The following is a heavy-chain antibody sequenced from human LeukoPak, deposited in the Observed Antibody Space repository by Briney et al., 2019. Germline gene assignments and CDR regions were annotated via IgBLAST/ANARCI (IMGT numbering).Heavy chain of an antibody. Sequence: ASVKVSCKASGYTFTGYYMHWVRQAHGQGHEWMGWINPNSGGTNYAQKFQGRVTMTRDTSISTAYMELSRLRSEDTAVYYCERYGMDSYDSSGYYPIDYWGQGTLVTVSS. J-gene: IGHJ4*02. CDR1: GYTFTGYY. D-gene: IGHD3-22*01. V-gene: IGHV1-2*02. CDR2: INPNSGGT. CDR3: ERYGMDSYDSSGYYPIDY.